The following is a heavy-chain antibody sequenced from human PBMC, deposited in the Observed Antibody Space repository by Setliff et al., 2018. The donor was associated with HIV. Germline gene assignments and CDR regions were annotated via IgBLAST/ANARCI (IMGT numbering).Heavy chain of an antibody. D-gene: IGHD3-3*01. J-gene: IGHJ3*02. CDR1: GGSISIYY. CDR2: ISAGGYT. Sequence: TSETLSLTCTVSGGSISIYYWSWIRQLPGEGLEWIGRISAGGYTYYNPSLQSRVTMSVDMSKNQFSLKLSSVTAADTAIYYCARDRSGTSYAGDDAFDIWGQGTMVTVSS. V-gene: IGHV4-4*07. CDR3: ARDRSGTSYAGDDAFDI.